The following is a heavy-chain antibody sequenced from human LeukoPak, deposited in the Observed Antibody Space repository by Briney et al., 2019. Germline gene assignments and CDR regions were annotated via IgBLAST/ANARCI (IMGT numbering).Heavy chain of an antibody. D-gene: IGHD6-19*01. CDR1: GFTFSSYW. CDR3: ARDGGYSSGSTYFDY. V-gene: IGHV3-7*03. Sequence: GGSLRLSCAVSGFTFSSYWMSWVRQAPGKGLGWVANIKQDGSEKYYVDSVKGRFTISRDNAKNSLYLQMNSLRAEDTAVHYCARDGGYSSGSTYFDYWGQGTLVTVSS. CDR2: IKQDGSEK. J-gene: IGHJ4*02.